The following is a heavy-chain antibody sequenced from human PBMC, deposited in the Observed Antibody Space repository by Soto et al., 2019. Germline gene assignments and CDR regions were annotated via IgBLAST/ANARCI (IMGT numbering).Heavy chain of an antibody. J-gene: IGHJ4*02. V-gene: IGHV4-4*07. CDR2: IYTSGST. Sequence: SETLSLTCTVSGGSTSSYYWSWIRQPAGKGLEWIGRIYTSGSTNYNPSLKSRVTMSVDTSKNQFSLKLSSVTAADTAVYYCARVGGYCSGGSCRHPYYFDYWGQGTLVTVS. D-gene: IGHD2-15*01. CDR1: GGSTSSYY. CDR3: ARVGGYCSGGSCRHPYYFDY.